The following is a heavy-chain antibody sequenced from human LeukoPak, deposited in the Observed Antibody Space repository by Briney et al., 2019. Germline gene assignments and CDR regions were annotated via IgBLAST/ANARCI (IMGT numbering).Heavy chain of an antibody. Sequence: ASVKVSCKASGYTFTSYGISWVRQAPGQGLEWMGWISAYNGNTNYAQKLQGRVTMTTDTSTSTAYMELRSLRSDDTAVYYCARDLLTGYDILTGYPPLAYWGQGTLVTVFS. J-gene: IGHJ4*02. CDR3: ARDLLTGYDILTGYPPLAY. V-gene: IGHV1-18*04. D-gene: IGHD3-9*01. CDR2: ISAYNGNT. CDR1: GYTFTSYG.